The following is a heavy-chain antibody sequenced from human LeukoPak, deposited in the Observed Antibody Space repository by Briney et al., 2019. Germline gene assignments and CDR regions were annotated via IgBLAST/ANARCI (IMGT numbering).Heavy chain of an antibody. CDR3: ARDRDDILTGYNWFDS. D-gene: IGHD3-9*01. CDR1: GYTFTGYY. Sequence: GASVKVSCKASGYTFTGYYIHWVRQAPGQGLEWMGWINPNSGDTNYAQKFQGRVTMTRDTSISTAYMELSRLRSDDTAVYYCARDRDDILTGYNWFDSWGQGTLITVSS. CDR2: INPNSGDT. V-gene: IGHV1-2*02. J-gene: IGHJ5*01.